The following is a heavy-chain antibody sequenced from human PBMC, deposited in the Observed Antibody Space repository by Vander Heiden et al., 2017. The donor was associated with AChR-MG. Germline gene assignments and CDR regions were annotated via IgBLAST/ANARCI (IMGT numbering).Heavy chain of an antibody. Sequence: QLPLQESGPGLVKPSETLSLTCTVPGGSISSSSYYWGWIRQPPGKGLEWIGSIYYSGSTYYNPSLKSRVTISVDTSKNQFSLKLSSVTAADTAVYYCARPGATRVNWYFDLWGRGTLVTVSS. D-gene: IGHD1-26*01. CDR3: ARPGATRVNWYFDL. CDR1: GGSISSSSYY. J-gene: IGHJ2*01. V-gene: IGHV4-39*01. CDR2: IYYSGST.